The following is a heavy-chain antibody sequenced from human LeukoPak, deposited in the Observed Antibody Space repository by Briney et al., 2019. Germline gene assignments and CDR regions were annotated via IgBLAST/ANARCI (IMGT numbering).Heavy chain of an antibody. CDR1: GFIFSNYA. Sequence: GGSLRLSCAASGFIFSNYAMSWVRQAPGKGPEWVSAITGSGDSTYYADSVKGRFTISRDNSKNTLYVEMNTLRAEDTAVYYCAKWGDYDILTGYYVSDFWGQGTLVTVSS. J-gene: IGHJ4*02. CDR2: ITGSGDST. D-gene: IGHD3-9*01. V-gene: IGHV3-23*01. CDR3: AKWGDYDILTGYYVSDF.